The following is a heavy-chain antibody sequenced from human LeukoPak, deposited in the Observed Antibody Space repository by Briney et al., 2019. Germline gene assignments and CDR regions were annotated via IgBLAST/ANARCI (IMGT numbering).Heavy chain of an antibody. CDR1: GFTFSSYT. V-gene: IGHV3-30*04. Sequence: GGSLRLSCAASGFTFSSYTMNWVRQAPGKGLEWVAVISYDGSNKYYADSVKGRFTISRDNSKNTLYLQMNSLRAEDTAVYYCARDNNRAFDIWGQGTMVTVSS. D-gene: IGHD1/OR15-1a*01. CDR2: ISYDGSNK. J-gene: IGHJ3*02. CDR3: ARDNNRAFDI.